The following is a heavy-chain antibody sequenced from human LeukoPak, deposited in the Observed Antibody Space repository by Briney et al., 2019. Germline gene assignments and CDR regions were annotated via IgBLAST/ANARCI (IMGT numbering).Heavy chain of an antibody. CDR3: ARDLHRVRSYYGSGSYQNTATIDY. D-gene: IGHD3-10*01. V-gene: IGHV4-31*03. CDR2: IYYSGST. CDR1: GGSISSGGYY. Sequence: PSETLSLTCTVSGGSISSGGYYWSWIRQHPGKGLEWIGYIYYSGSTYYNPSLKSRVTISVDTSKNQFSLKLSSVTAADTAVYYCARDLHRVRSYYGSGSYQNTATIDYWGQGTLVTVSS. J-gene: IGHJ4*02.